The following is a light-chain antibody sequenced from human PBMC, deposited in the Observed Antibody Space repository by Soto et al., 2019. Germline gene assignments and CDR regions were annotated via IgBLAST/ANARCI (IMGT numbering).Light chain of an antibody. J-gene: IGKJ3*01. CDR2: KAS. V-gene: IGKV1-5*03. CDR3: QRYNDYSFT. Sequence: DIQMTQSPSTLSASVGDRVTITCRASQSISTWLAWYQQKPGKVPKLLIYKASSLESGVPSRFSGSGSGTEFTLTISSLQPDDFATYYCQRYNDYSFTFGPGTKVDVK. CDR1: QSISTW.